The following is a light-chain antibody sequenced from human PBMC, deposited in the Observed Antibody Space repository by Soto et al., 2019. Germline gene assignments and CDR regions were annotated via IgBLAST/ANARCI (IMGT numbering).Light chain of an antibody. CDR3: CSFTSSTTYV. V-gene: IGLV2-14*01. CDR2: EVS. Sequence: QSALTQPASVSGSPGQSITISCTGTSSDVGAYNSVSWYQQHPGKASKLMIYEVSNRPSGVSNRFSGSKSGNTASLTISGLQAEDEADYYCCSFTSSTTYVFGTGTKVTVL. CDR1: SSDVGAYNS. J-gene: IGLJ1*01.